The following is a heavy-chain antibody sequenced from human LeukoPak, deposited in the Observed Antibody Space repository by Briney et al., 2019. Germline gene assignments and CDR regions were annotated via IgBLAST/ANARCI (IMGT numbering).Heavy chain of an antibody. Sequence: SGGSLRLSCAASGFTFSSYAMTWVRQAPGKGLEWVSAISGSGAYTYYADSVKGRFTISRDNSKNTLYLQVSSLRAEDTAVYYCAKGGFSGSYYYFDYWGQGTLVTVSS. CDR2: ISGSGAYT. J-gene: IGHJ4*02. V-gene: IGHV3-23*01. CDR1: GFTFSSYA. D-gene: IGHD3-10*01. CDR3: AKGGFSGSYYYFDY.